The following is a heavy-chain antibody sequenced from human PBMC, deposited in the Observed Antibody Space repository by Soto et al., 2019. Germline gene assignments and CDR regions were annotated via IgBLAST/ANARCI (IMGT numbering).Heavy chain of an antibody. J-gene: IGHJ4*02. CDR1: GGSISSGGYY. V-gene: IGHV4-31*03. CDR2: IYDSGST. CDR3: ARTAAEMSVDY. Sequence: SETLTLTCTVSGGSISSGGYYWGCIRQHPGKDLEWIGYIYDSGSTYYNPSLESRVTISVDTSKNQFSLKLSSVTAADTDVYYCARTAAEMSVDYWGQGTLVTVSS.